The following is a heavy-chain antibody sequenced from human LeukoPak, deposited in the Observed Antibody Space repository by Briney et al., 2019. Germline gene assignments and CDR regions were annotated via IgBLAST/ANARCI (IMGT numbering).Heavy chain of an antibody. CDR1: GGSISSGGYY. J-gene: IGHJ1*01. CDR2: IYHSGST. Sequence: ASQTLSLTCTVSGGSISSGGYYWSWIRQPPGKGLEWIGYIYHSGSTYYNPSLKSRVTISVDRSKNQFSLKLSSVTAADTAVYYCARLDSSGYWPPSAEYFQHWGQGTLVTVSS. CDR3: ARLDSSGYWPPSAEYFQH. D-gene: IGHD3-22*01. V-gene: IGHV4-30-2*01.